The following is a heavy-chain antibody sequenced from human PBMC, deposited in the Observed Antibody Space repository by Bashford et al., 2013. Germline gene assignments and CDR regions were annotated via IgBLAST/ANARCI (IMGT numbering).Heavy chain of an antibody. CDR3: AKDEYYDSSGYPGQNFQH. CDR2: ISGNTGKT. D-gene: IGHD3-22*01. J-gene: IGHJ1*01. V-gene: IGHV1-18*01. Sequence: ASVKVSCKASGYSFTNYGLNWVRQAPGQGLEWMGWISGNTGKTSYAQKVQDRITMTTDTSTNTVYMELRSLRYDDTATYYCAKDEYYDSSGYPGQNFQHWGQGTLVTVSS. CDR1: GYSFTNYG.